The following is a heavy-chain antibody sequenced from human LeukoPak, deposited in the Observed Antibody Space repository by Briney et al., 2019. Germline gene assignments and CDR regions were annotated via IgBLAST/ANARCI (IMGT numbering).Heavy chain of an antibody. D-gene: IGHD1-7*01. J-gene: IGHJ4*02. V-gene: IGHV3-23*01. CDR1: GFTFSRYA. CDR3: AKGRTGTKGYHFDY. Sequence: GGSLRLSCAASGFTFSRYAMSWVRQAPGKGLEWVSAISCSGGSTYYADSVKGRFTISRDNSKNTLYLQMNSLRAEDTAVYYCAKGRTGTKGYHFDYWGQGTLVTVSS. CDR2: ISCSGGST.